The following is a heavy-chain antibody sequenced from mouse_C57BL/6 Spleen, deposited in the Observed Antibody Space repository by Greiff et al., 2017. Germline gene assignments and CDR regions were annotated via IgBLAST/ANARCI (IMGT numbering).Heavy chain of an antibody. D-gene: IGHD2-1*01. V-gene: IGHV1-76*01. CDR3: ARSGVTGYYAMDY. Sequence: QVQLQQSGAELVRPGASVKLSCKASGYTFTDYYINWVKQRPGQGLEWIARIYPGSGNTYYNEKFKGKATLTAEKSSSTAYMQLSSLTSEDSAVYFCARSGVTGYYAMDYWGQGTSVTVSS. CDR1: GYTFTDYY. CDR2: IYPGSGNT. J-gene: IGHJ4*01.